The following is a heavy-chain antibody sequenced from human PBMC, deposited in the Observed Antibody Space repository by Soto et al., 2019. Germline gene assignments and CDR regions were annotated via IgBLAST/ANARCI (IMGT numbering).Heavy chain of an antibody. Sequence: EVQLLESGGGLVQPGGSLRLSCAASGFTFYNSAMIWVRQAPGKGLGWVSGISDSGGTASYADSVKGRFTVSRDNPKNTLFLQMNNLRAEDTAIYFCVKLGIRGEGYWGQGTLVTVSS. CDR1: GFTFYNSA. D-gene: IGHD3-16*01. V-gene: IGHV3-23*01. CDR2: ISDSGGTA. CDR3: VKLGIRGEGY. J-gene: IGHJ4*02.